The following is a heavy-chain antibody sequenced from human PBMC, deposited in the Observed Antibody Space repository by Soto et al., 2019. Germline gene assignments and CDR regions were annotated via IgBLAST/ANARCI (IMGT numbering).Heavy chain of an antibody. J-gene: IGHJ4*02. D-gene: IGHD6-19*01. CDR2: IKQDGSEK. Sequence: GGSLRLSCAASGFTFSSYWMSWVRQAPGKGLEWVANIKQDGSEKYYVDSVKGRFTISRDNAKNSLYLQMNSLRAEDRAVYYCARVLRAPLDSSGWYSVGKYFDYWGQGTLVTVSS. CDR1: GFTFSSYW. CDR3: ARVLRAPLDSSGWYSVGKYFDY. V-gene: IGHV3-7*01.